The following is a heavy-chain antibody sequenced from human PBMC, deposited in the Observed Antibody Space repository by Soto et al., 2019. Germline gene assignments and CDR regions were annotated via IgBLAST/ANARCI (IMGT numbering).Heavy chain of an antibody. V-gene: IGHV3-33*01. D-gene: IGHD3-3*01. CDR1: GFTFSSYG. CDR2: IWYDGSNK. Sequence: GGSLRLSCAASGFTFSSYGMHWVRQAPGKGLEWVAVIWYDGSNKYYADSVKGRFTISRDNSKNTLYLQMNSLRAEDTAVYYCARGLRFLEWLLFDYYYYMDVWGKGTTVTSP. CDR3: ARGLRFLEWLLFDYYYYMDV. J-gene: IGHJ6*03.